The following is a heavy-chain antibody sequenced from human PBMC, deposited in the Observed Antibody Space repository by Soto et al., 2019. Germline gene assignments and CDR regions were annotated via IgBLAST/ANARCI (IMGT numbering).Heavy chain of an antibody. Sequence: PSETLSLTCTVSGGSISSYYWSWIRQPPGKGLEWIGYIYYSGSTNYNPSLKSRVTISVDTSKNQFSLKLSSVTAADTAVYYCARLGYSSGWYHFFAYWGQGTLVTVSS. CDR2: IYYSGST. D-gene: IGHD6-19*01. CDR1: GGSISSYY. CDR3: ARLGYSSGWYHFFAY. V-gene: IGHV4-59*08. J-gene: IGHJ4*02.